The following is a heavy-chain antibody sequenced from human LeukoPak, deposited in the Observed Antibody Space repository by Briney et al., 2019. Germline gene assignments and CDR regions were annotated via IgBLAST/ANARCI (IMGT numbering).Heavy chain of an antibody. V-gene: IGHV3-11*01. D-gene: IGHD5-24*01. CDR2: ISSSGSTI. CDR1: GFTFSDYY. J-gene: IGHJ3*02. Sequence: GGSLRLSWAASGFTFSDYYMSWIRQAPGKGLEWVSYISSSGSTIYYADSVKGRFTISRDNAKNSLYLQMNSLRAEDTAVYYCARGGEMATRTKAFDIWGQGTMVTVSS. CDR3: ARGGEMATRTKAFDI.